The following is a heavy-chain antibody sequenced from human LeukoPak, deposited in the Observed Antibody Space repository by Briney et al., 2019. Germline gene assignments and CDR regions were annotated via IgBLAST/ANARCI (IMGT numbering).Heavy chain of an antibody. Sequence: ASVKVSCKASGYTFTSYDINWVRQATGQGLEWMGWMNPNSGNTGYAQKFQGRVTITADKSTSTAYMELSSLRSEDTAVYYCAGSRGDIAADPRDAFDIWGQGTMVTVSS. CDR3: AGSRGDIAADPRDAFDI. D-gene: IGHD6-13*01. CDR1: GYTFTSYD. V-gene: IGHV1-8*01. CDR2: MNPNSGNT. J-gene: IGHJ3*02.